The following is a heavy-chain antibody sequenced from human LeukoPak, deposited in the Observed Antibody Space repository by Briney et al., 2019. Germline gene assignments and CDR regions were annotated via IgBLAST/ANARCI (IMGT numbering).Heavy chain of an antibody. CDR2: ISAYNGNT. D-gene: IGHD3-10*01. CDR3: ARELRIRGSGSPGY. J-gene: IGHJ4*02. Sequence: ASVKVSCKASGYTFTSYGISWVRQAPGQGLEWMGWISAYNGNTNYAQKLQGRVTMTTDTSTSTAYMELRSLRSDDAAVYYCARELRIRGSGSPGYWGQGTLVTVSS. CDR1: GYTFTSYG. V-gene: IGHV1-18*01.